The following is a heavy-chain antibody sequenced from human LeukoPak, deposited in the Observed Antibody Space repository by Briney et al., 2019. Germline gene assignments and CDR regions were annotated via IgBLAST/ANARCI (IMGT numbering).Heavy chain of an antibody. CDR1: GYTLTELS. V-gene: IGHV1-24*01. CDR3: ATAVQLERPMDDY. J-gene: IGHJ4*02. Sequence: GASVKVSCKVSGYTLTELSMHWVRQAPGKGLEWMGGFDPEDGETIYAQKFQGRVTMTEDTSTDTAYMELGSLRSEDTAVYYCATAVQLERPMDDYWGQGTLVTVSS. D-gene: IGHD1-1*01. CDR2: FDPEDGET.